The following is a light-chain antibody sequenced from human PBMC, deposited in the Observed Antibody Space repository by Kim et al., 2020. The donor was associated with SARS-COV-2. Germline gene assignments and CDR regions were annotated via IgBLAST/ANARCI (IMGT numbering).Light chain of an antibody. CDR3: LQYGDSPYS. CDR2: GAS. Sequence: LAPGEIATLSCRASQTVSKSYVAWHQQKPGQAPRLLIYGASTRAAGIPDRFTGSESGTDFTLTITSLAPEDFAVYFCLQYGDSPYSFGQGTKLEI. J-gene: IGKJ2*03. V-gene: IGKV3-20*01. CDR1: QTVSKSY.